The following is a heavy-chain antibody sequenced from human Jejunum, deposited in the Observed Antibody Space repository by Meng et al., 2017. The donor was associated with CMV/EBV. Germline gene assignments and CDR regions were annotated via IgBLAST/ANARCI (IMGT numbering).Heavy chain of an antibody. V-gene: IGHV1-2*02. CDR3: TRDLYCGGNCYSAVDY. J-gene: IGHJ4*02. Sequence: FSGFYINWVRQAPGQGLEWMGWSNPKNGDTNYAQKFQGRVTMTTDTSTSTAYMELSRLTSDDTAVYYCTRDLYCGGNCYSAVDYWGQGTLVTVSS. CDR1: FSGFY. CDR2: SNPKNGDT. D-gene: IGHD2-21*01.